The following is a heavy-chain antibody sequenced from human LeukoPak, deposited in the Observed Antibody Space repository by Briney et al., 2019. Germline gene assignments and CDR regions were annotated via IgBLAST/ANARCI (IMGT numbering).Heavy chain of an antibody. J-gene: IGHJ4*02. V-gene: IGHV3-23*01. D-gene: IGHD3-3*01. CDR2: ISGSGGST. Sequence: GGSLRLSCAASGFTFSSYAMGWVRQAPGKGLEWVSAISGSGGSTYYADSVKGRFTISRDNSKNTLYLQMNSLRAEDTAVYYCATERITIFGVVTPPDYWGQGTLVTVSS. CDR1: GFTFSSYA. CDR3: ATERITIFGVVTPPDY.